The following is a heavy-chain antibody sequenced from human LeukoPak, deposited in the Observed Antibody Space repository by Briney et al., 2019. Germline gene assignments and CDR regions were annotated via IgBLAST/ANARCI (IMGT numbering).Heavy chain of an antibody. CDR3: VRAIGSNTL. V-gene: IGHV3-21*01. CDR2: ISSLSSNI. CDR1: GFTFNSYT. D-gene: IGHD4-23*01. Sequence: AGGSLRLSCTASGFTFNSYTMNWVRQAPGKGLEWVSSISSLSSNIYYADSVKGRFTISRDNAKNSLYLQMNSLRAEDTAVYFCVRAIGSNTLWGQGTLVTVSS. J-gene: IGHJ4*02.